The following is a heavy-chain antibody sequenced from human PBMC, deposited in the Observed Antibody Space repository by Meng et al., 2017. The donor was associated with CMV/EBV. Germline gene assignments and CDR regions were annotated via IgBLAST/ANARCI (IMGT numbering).Heavy chain of an antibody. Sequence: ISGDSFSSNSVAWNWIRQCPARGLEWLVRTYYGTTWFYDYAVSVKSRITIKPDTSENQFSLQLNSVTPEDTAVYCCAMLSVGATFDYWGQGALVTVSS. D-gene: IGHD1-26*01. V-gene: IGHV6-1*01. CDR3: AMLSVGATFDY. CDR2: TYYGTTWFY. CDR1: GDSFSSNSVA. J-gene: IGHJ4*02.